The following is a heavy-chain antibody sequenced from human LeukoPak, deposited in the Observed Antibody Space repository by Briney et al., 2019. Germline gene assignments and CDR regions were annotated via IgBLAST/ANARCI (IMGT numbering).Heavy chain of an antibody. J-gene: IGHJ5*02. CDR2: IRSKAYGGTT. D-gene: IGHD2-2*03. CDR1: GFTFGDYA. CDR3: TRDPGYCSSTSCHNWFDP. Sequence: GSLRLSCTASGFTFGDYAMSWVRQAPGKGLEWVGFIRSKAYGGTTEYAASVKGRFTISRDDSKSIAYLQMNSLKTEDTAVYYCTRDPGYCSSTSCHNWFDPWGQGTLVTVSS. V-gene: IGHV3-49*04.